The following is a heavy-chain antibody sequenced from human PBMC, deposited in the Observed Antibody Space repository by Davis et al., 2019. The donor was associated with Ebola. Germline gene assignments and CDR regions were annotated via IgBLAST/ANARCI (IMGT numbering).Heavy chain of an antibody. J-gene: IGHJ4*02. CDR3: ARAPQLWPRY. CDR1: GYTFTSYD. Sequence: ASVKVSCKASGYTFTSYDINWVRQATGQGLEWMGWMNPNSGITVYAQKFQGRVTMTRDTSTSTVYMELSSLRSEDTAVYYCARAPQLWPRYWGQGTLVTVSS. D-gene: IGHD5-18*01. CDR2: MNPNSGIT. V-gene: IGHV1-8*01.